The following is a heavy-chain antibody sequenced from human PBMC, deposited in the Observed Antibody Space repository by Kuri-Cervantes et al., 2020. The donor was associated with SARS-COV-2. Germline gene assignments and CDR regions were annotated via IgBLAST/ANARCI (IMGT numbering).Heavy chain of an antibody. J-gene: IGHJ4*02. D-gene: IGHD2-15*01. CDR2: ISSSSSYI. V-gene: IGHV3-21*01. Sequence: GGSLRLSCAASGFTVSTNYMSWVRQAPGKGLEWVSSISSSSSYIYYADSVKGRFTISRDNAKNSLYLQMNSLRAEDTAVYYCARELGGGSVWGQGTLVTVSS. CDR1: GFTVSTNY. CDR3: ARELGGGSV.